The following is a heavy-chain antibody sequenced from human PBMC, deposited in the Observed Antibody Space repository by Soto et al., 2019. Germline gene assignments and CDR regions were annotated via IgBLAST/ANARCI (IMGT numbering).Heavy chain of an antibody. CDR3: ASRWSSSWSWADY. CDR2: INPSGGST. D-gene: IGHD6-13*01. Sequence: QVQLVQSGAEVKKPGASVKVSCKASGYTFTSYSMHWVRQAPGQGLEWMGIINPSGGSTTYAQRFQGRVTMTRETSTSTVYMDLSSLRSEDTAVYYCASRWSSSWSWADYWGQGTLVTVSS. V-gene: IGHV1-46*01. CDR1: GYTFTSYS. J-gene: IGHJ4*02.